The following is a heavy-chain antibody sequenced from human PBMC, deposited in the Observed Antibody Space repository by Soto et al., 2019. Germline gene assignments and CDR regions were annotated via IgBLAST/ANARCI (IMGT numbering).Heavy chain of an antibody. D-gene: IGHD6-6*01. CDR3: ARAYTTSCPGP. J-gene: IGHJ5*02. Sequence: ASVKVSCKASGYTFTNYYMHWVRQAPGQGLEWMGMINPTGGSTTYAQKFQGRVSMTRDTSTNTVYMELSGLRSEDTAVYYCARAYTTSCPGPWGQGTLVTVSS. V-gene: IGHV1-46*01. CDR2: INPTGGST. CDR1: GYTFTNYY.